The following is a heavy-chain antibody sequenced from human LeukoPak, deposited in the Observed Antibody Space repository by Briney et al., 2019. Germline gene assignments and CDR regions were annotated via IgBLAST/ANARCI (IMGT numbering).Heavy chain of an antibody. CDR1: GSSISSDSYY. D-gene: IGHD4-11*01. CDR2: IDNTGST. J-gene: IGHJ4*02. V-gene: IGHV4-61*01. CDR3: ARVSIKPYSKFDY. Sequence: SETLSLTCTVSGSSISSDSYYWNWIRQSPGEGLEWVGSIDNTGSTNYNPSLKSRVTISVDTSKNQFSLKLSSVTAADTAVYYCARVSIKPYSKFDYWGQGTLVTVSS.